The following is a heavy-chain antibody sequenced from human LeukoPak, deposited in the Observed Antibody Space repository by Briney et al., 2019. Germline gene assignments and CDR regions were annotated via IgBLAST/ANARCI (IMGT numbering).Heavy chain of an antibody. Sequence: PSETLSLTCTVYGGSFSGYYWSWIRQPPGKGLEWIGEINHSGSTNYNPSLKSRVTISVDTSKNQFSLKLSSVTAADTAVYYCARRTQKLLWFGELFDYWGQGTLVTVSS. J-gene: IGHJ4*02. CDR3: ARRTQKLLWFGELFDY. V-gene: IGHV4-34*01. D-gene: IGHD3-10*01. CDR1: GGSFSGYY. CDR2: INHSGST.